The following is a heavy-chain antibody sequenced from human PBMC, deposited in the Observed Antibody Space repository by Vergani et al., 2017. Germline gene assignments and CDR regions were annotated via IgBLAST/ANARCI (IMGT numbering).Heavy chain of an antibody. Sequence: QVQLQESGPGLVKPSQTLSLTCTVSGGSISSGSYYWSWIRQPAGKGLEWIGRIYTSGSTNYNPSLKSRVTISVDTSKNQFSLQLSSVTAADTAVYYCAREGGYCSSTSCYGDYYYYGMDVWGQGTTVTVSS. CDR3: AREGGYCSSTSCYGDYYYYGMDV. CDR1: GGSISSGSYY. V-gene: IGHV4-61*02. CDR2: IYTSGST. J-gene: IGHJ6*02. D-gene: IGHD2-2*01.